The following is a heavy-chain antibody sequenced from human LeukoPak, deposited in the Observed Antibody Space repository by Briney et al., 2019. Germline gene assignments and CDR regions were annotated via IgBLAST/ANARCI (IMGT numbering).Heavy chain of an antibody. D-gene: IGHD6-19*01. CDR3: ARDRAVAGYYYGMDV. J-gene: IGHJ6*02. Sequence: SETLSLTCTVSGGSISSGGYYWSWIHQHPGKGLEWIGYIYYSGSTYYNPSLKSRVTISVDTSKNQFSLKLSSVTAADTAVYYCARDRAVAGYYYGMDVWGQGTTVTVSS. CDR2: IYYSGST. CDR1: GGSISSGGYY. V-gene: IGHV4-31*03.